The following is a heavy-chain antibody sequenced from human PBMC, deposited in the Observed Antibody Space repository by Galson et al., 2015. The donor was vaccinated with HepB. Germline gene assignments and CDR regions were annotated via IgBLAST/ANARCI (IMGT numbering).Heavy chain of an antibody. CDR1: GFTFDDYA. V-gene: IGHV3-9*01. Sequence: SLRLSCAASGFTFDDYAMHWVRQAPGKGLEWVSGISWNSGSIGYADSVKGRFTISRDNAKNSLYLQMNSLRAEDTAFYYCAKDWYSGWAATLPLGAFDIWGQGTLVTVSS. D-gene: IGHD6-13*01. J-gene: IGHJ3*02. CDR2: ISWNSGSI. CDR3: AKDWYSGWAATLPLGAFDI.